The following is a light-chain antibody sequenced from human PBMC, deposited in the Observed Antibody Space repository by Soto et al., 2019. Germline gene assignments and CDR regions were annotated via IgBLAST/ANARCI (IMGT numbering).Light chain of an antibody. J-gene: IGKJ4*01. CDR3: QHYNRWTLT. V-gene: IGKV3-15*01. Sequence: EILMTQSPATLSVSPGERVTLSSRASQSVNDNLAWYQQTPGQAPRLIIYDASTRATGIPARFSGSGSGAEFTLAITSLQSEDVAVDFCQHYNRWTLTFSGGTKVDIK. CDR2: DAS. CDR1: QSVNDN.